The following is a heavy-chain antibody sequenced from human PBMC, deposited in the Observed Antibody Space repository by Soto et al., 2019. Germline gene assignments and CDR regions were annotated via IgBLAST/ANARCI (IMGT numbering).Heavy chain of an antibody. CDR3: ARPNDTYRSGYYYFDF. V-gene: IGHV1-69*01. CDR1: GGTFSTYA. J-gene: IGHJ4*02. D-gene: IGHD6-19*01. CDR2: IIPLFGTA. Sequence: QVQLEQSGGEVKQPGSSVRVSCKTSGGTFSTYAINWVRQAPGQGLEWMGAIIPLFGTADYSQKFQGRVTITADESTSPAYVELTSLRFDEAAVYFCARPNDTYRSGYYYFDFWGQGTLVTVSS.